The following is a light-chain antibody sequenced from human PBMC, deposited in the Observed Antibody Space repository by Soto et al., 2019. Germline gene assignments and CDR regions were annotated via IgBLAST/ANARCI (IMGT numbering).Light chain of an antibody. J-gene: IGKJ1*01. CDR1: QGIGTW. V-gene: IGKV1-12*01. CDR3: QQADSFPQT. Sequence: DIPMTQSHTSVSPSVGDRFTITCRASQGIGTWLAWYQQKPGKGPNLLIYAASSLESGVPSRFSGSGSGTDFTLTISSLQPEDFATYYCQQADSFPQTFGQGTKVDIK. CDR2: AAS.